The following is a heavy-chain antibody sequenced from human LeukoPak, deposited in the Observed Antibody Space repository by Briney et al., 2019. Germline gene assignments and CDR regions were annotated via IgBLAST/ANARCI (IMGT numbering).Heavy chain of an antibody. Sequence: SETLSLTCTVSGGSISSGGYYWSWIRQPPGKGLEWIGYIYHSGSTYYIPSLKSRVTISVDRSKNQFSLKVSSVTAADTAVYCSSTSCFDYWGQGTLVTVSS. D-gene: IGHD2-2*01. CDR3: STSCFDY. J-gene: IGHJ4*02. CDR1: GGSISSGGYY. V-gene: IGHV4-30-2*01. CDR2: IYHSGST.